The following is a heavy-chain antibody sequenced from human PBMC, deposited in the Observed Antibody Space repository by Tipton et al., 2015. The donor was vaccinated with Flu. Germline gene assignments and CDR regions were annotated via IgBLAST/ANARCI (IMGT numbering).Heavy chain of an antibody. V-gene: IGHV4-39*07. D-gene: IGHD3-10*01. CDR1: GGSISSSRYY. CDR3: ARGSGSGTEMIFDF. Sequence: TLSLTCTVSGGSISSSRYYWGWIRQPPGKGLEWIGSIYHSGTAYYNPSLKSRVTISVDTSKNQISLKLSSVTAADTAVYYCARGSGSGTEMIFDFWGQGTLVTVSS. CDR2: IYHSGTA. J-gene: IGHJ4*02.